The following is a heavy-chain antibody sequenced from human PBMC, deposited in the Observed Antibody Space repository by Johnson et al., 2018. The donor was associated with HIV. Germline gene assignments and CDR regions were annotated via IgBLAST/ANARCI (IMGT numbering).Heavy chain of an antibody. V-gene: IGHV3-30*02. Sequence: QVQLVESGGGVVQPGGSLRLSCAASGFTFSSYGMHWVRQAPGKGLEWVAFIRYDGSNRYYTDSVKGRFTISRDNSKNTLYLQMNRLRAEDTALYYCAKGYSSSWYLDVFDLWGQGTMVTVSS. D-gene: IGHD6-13*01. CDR3: AKGYSSSWYLDVFDL. CDR2: IRYDGSNR. CDR1: GFTFSSYG. J-gene: IGHJ3*01.